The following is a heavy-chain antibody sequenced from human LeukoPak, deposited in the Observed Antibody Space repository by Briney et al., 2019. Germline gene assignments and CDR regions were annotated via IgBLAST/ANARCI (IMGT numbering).Heavy chain of an antibody. V-gene: IGHV4-39*01. D-gene: IGHD4-17*01. CDR2: IYYSGST. CDR1: GGSISSSSYY. J-gene: IGHJ4*02. CDR3: ASLNDYGDYG. Sequence: SETLSLTCTVSGGSISSSSYYWGWIRQPPGKGLEWIGSIYYSGSTYYNPSLKSRVTISVGTSKNQFSLKLSSVTAADTAVYYCASLNDYGDYGWGQGTLVTVSS.